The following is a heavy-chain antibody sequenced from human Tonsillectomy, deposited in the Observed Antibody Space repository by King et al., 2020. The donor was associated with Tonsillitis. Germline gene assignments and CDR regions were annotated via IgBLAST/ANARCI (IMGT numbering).Heavy chain of an antibody. D-gene: IGHD2-21*02. Sequence: VQLVESGGGVVQPGRSLRLSCAASGFTFSSYGMHWVRQAPGKGLEWVAVISYDGSNKYYADSVKGRFTISRDNSKNTLYLQMNSLRAEDTAVYYCAKSKDIVLVTAIGGFDYWGQGTLVTDSS. CDR3: AKSKDIVLVTAIGGFDY. CDR1: GFTFSSYG. V-gene: IGHV3-30*18. CDR2: ISYDGSNK. J-gene: IGHJ4*02.